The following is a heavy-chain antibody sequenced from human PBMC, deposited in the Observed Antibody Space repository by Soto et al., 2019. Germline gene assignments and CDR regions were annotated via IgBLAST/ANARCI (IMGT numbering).Heavy chain of an antibody. CDR1: GYSITSGFY. CDR2: ISYSAKT. CDR3: AREGNYKSFDY. D-gene: IGHD4-4*01. Sequence: PSETLSPTCGVSGYSITSGFYWGWVRQSPGKGVVWISSISYSAKTFYDPSLASRLSIAVDTSINHVSPELSSPTAADKAVYYCAREGNYKSFDYWGQGTLVTVSS. V-gene: IGHV4-38-2*02. J-gene: IGHJ4*02.